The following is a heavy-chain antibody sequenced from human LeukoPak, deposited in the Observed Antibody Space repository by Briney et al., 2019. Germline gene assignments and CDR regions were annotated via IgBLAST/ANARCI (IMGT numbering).Heavy chain of an antibody. CDR2: ISSSSSTI. CDR1: GFTFSSYS. D-gene: IGHD6-19*01. J-gene: IGHJ4*03. Sequence: QPGGSLRLSCAASGFTFSSYSMNWVRQAPGKGLEWVSYISSSSSTIYYADSVKGRFTISRDNAKNSLYLQMNSLRDEDTAVYYCARPLSSGWYQGLGYWGQGTPVTVSS. V-gene: IGHV3-48*02. CDR3: ARPLSSGWYQGLGY.